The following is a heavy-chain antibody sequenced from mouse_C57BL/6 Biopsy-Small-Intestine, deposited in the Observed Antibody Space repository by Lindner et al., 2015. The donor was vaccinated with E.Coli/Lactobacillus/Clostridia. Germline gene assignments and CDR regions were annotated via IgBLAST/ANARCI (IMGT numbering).Heavy chain of an antibody. V-gene: IGHV5-6*01. J-gene: IGHJ4*01. D-gene: IGHD1-1*01. CDR2: ISSGGSYT. Sequence: VQLQESGGDLVKPGGSLKLSCAASGFTFSSYGMSWVRQTPDKRLEWVATISSGGSYTYYPDSVKGRFTISRDNAKNTLYLQMSSLKSGDTAMYYCARHRDYGSSYAMDYWGQGTSVTVSS. CDR3: ARHRDYGSSYAMDY. CDR1: GFTFSSYG.